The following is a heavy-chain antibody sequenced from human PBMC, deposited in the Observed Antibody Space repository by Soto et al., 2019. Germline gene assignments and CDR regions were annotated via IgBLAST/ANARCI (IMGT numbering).Heavy chain of an antibody. D-gene: IGHD6-19*01. CDR1: GNIFTGYY. J-gene: IGHJ6*02. V-gene: IGHV1-2*02. CDR3: ARGGSTAWPYYYGMDV. Sequence: QVQLVQSGADVKKPGASVKVSYKASGNIFTGYYIHWVRQAPGRGLEWVGWVSPDSGITSYAQNLQGRVTVTRDTSINTAYMELSRLRSDDTAVYYCARGGSTAWPYYYGMDVWGQGTTVTVSS. CDR2: VSPDSGIT.